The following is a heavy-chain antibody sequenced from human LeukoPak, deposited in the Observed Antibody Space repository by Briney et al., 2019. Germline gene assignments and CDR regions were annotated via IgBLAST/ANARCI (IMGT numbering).Heavy chain of an antibody. V-gene: IGHV1-18*01. CDR3: ARVVSWSNWGPFGYYYMDV. CDR1: GYTFTSYG. D-gene: IGHD7-27*01. CDR2: ISAYNGNT. Sequence: ASVTVSCKASGYTFTSYGISWVRQAPGQGLEWMGWISAYNGNTNYAQKLQGRVTMTTDTSTSTAYMELRSLRSDDTAVYYCARVVSWSNWGPFGYYYMDVWGKGTTVTVSS. J-gene: IGHJ6*03.